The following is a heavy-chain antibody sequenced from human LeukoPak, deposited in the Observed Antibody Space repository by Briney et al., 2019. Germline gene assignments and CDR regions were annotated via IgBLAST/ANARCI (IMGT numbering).Heavy chain of an antibody. CDR2: IYSDDTT. J-gene: IGHJ4*02. V-gene: IGHV3-53*01. CDR1: GFTVSGNY. CDR3: ARRAGGYSHPYDY. Sequence: PGGSLRLSCAVSGFTVSGNYMSWIRQGPGKGLEWVSLIYSDDTTLYADSVKGRFTISRDISKNTLYPQMSSLRAEDTAVYYCARRAGGYSHPYDYWGQGVLVTVSS. D-gene: IGHD4-23*01.